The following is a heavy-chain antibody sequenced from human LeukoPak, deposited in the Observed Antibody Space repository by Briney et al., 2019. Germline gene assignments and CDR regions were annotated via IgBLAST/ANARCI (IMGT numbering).Heavy chain of an antibody. J-gene: IGHJ4*02. CDR3: AREPVLLWDTDRGFDY. CDR2: MNPNSGNT. Sequence: ASVKVSCKASGYTFTSYDINWVRQATGQGLEWMGWMNPNSGNTGYAQKFQGRVTMTRDTSISTAYMELSRLRSDDTAVYYCAREPVLLWDTDRGFDYWGQGTLVTVSS. V-gene: IGHV1-8*01. CDR1: GYTFTSYD. D-gene: IGHD3-10*01.